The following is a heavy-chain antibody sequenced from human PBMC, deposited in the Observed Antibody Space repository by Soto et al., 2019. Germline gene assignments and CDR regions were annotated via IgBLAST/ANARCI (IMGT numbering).Heavy chain of an antibody. CDR3: ARQRYYDSSGYYSDY. CDR1: CGSISSRSYY. J-gene: IGHJ4*02. CDR2: IYYSGST. Sequence: KTSETLSLTCTVSCGSISSRSYYWGWIRQPPGKGLEWIGSIYYSGSTYYNPSLKSRVTISVDTSKNQFPLKLSSVTAADTAVYYCARQRYYDSSGYYSDYWGQGTLVTVSS. V-gene: IGHV4-39*01. D-gene: IGHD3-22*01.